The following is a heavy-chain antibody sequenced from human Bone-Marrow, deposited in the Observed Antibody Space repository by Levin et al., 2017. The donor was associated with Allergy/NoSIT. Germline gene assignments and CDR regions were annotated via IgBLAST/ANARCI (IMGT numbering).Heavy chain of an antibody. Sequence: GESLKISCAASVFTFRTYAMNWVRQAPGKGLEWISYISSSGDTLYYADSVKGRFSISRDNAKSSLYLQMSSLRAEDAAVYYCAREPVTRGVTAREFDSWGQGTLVTVSP. V-gene: IGHV3-48*01. CDR2: ISSSGDTL. J-gene: IGHJ4*02. D-gene: IGHD3-10*01. CDR1: VFTFRTYA. CDR3: AREPVTRGVTAREFDS.